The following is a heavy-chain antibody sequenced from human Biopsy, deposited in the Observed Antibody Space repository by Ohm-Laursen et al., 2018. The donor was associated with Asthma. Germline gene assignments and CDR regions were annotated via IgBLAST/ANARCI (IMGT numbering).Heavy chain of an antibody. D-gene: IGHD3-3*01. CDR1: GFTFSSYG. Sequence: SLRLSCAASGFTFSSYGMHWVRQAPGKGLEWVAVISYDGSNKYYADSVKGRFTISRDNSKNTLYLQMNSLRAEDTAVYYCASQSSGPDFWSGYYYFDYWGQGALVTVSS. J-gene: IGHJ4*02. V-gene: IGHV3-30*03. CDR2: ISYDGSNK. CDR3: ASQSSGPDFWSGYYYFDY.